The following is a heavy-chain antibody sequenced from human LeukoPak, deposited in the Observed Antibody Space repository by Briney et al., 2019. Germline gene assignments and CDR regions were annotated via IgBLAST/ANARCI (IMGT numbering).Heavy chain of an antibody. D-gene: IGHD6-25*01. CDR2: ISHSGTT. V-gene: IGHV4-38-2*01. CDR3: ARGMSSISAVGL. J-gene: IGHJ4*02. CDR1: GFSISTDYY. Sequence: SETLSLTCAVSGFSISTDYYWGWVRQSPGEGLVWIGSISHSGTTYYNPSLKSRVTISLDTSKNQFSLKMTSVTAADTAVYYCARGMSSISAVGLWGQGTLVTVSS.